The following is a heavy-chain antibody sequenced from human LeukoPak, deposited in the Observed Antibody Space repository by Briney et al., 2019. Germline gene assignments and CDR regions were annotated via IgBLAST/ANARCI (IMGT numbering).Heavy chain of an antibody. V-gene: IGHV3-7*05. CDR2: IKQDGSQK. D-gene: IGHD4-17*01. CDR3: ARDPTVTNFHDAFDI. Sequence: GGSLRLSCAASGFTFSSYLMSWVRQAPGKGLEWAATIKQDGSQKEYVDFVKGRFTISRDNAKNSLYLQMNSLRAEDTAVYYCARDPTVTNFHDAFDIWGQGTMVTVSS. J-gene: IGHJ3*02. CDR1: GFTFSSYL.